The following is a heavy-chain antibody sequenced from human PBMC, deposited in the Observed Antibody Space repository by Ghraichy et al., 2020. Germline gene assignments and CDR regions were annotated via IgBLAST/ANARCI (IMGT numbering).Heavy chain of an antibody. V-gene: IGHV3-74*01. J-gene: IGHJ4*02. Sequence: LTCAASGFTLSRYWMHWVRQVPGKGLVWVSRIKSDGSSTIYADSVKGRFTISRDNAKNTLYLQMNSLRAEDTAVYYCAREYCSGGSCFFGTGGSHFDYWGRGTLVTVSS. CDR1: GFTLSRYW. D-gene: IGHD2-15*01. CDR2: IKSDGSST. CDR3: AREYCSGGSCFFGTGGSHFDY.